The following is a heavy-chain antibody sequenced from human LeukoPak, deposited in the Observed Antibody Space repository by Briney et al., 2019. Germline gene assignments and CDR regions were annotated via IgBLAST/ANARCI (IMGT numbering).Heavy chain of an antibody. CDR2: IIPIFGTA. V-gene: IGHV1-69*13. CDR3: ARGGLRWGNWFDP. Sequence: SVTVSCKASGGTFSSYAISWVRQAPGQGLEWMGGIIPIFGTANYAQKFQGRVTITADESASTAYMELSSLRSEDTAVYYCARGGLRWGNWFDPWGQGTLVTVSS. CDR1: GGTFSSYA. J-gene: IGHJ5*02. D-gene: IGHD4-23*01.